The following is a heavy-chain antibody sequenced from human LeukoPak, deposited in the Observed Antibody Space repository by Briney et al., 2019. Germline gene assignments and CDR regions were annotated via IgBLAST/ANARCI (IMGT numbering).Heavy chain of an antibody. D-gene: IGHD2-2*01. J-gene: IGHJ4*02. V-gene: IGHV3-33*06. CDR1: GFTFSSYG. Sequence: GGSLRLSCAASGFTFSSYGMHWVRQAPGKELEWVAVIWYDGSNKYYADSVKGRFTISRDNSKNTLYLQMNSLRAEDTAVYYCAKGVVVPAAIVPPFDYWGQGTLVTVSS. CDR3: AKGVVVPAAIVPPFDY. CDR2: IWYDGSNK.